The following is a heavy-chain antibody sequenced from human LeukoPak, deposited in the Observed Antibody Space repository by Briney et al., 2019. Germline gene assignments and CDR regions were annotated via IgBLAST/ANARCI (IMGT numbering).Heavy chain of an antibody. V-gene: IGHV3-7*01. CDR1: GFTLSSYW. J-gene: IGHJ5*02. D-gene: IGHD3-22*01. Sequence: PGGSLRLSCAASGFTLSSYWMSWVRQAPGKGLEWVANIKQDGSEKYYVDSVKGRFTISRDNAKNSLYLQMNSLRAEDTAVYYCTRSSSASFDPWGQGTLVTVSS. CDR2: IKQDGSEK. CDR3: TRSSSASFDP.